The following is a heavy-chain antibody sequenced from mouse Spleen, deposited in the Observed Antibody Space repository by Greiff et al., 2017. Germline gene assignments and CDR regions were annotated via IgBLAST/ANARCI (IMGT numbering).Heavy chain of an antibody. J-gene: IGHJ3*01. CDR1: EYTFTSYG. V-gene: IGHV1-81*01. Sequence: VKLVESGADLARPGASVKLSCTASEYTFTSYGINWVKQRTGQGLEWIGEIYPRSGNTYYNEKFKDKATLTADKSSSTAYMELRSLTSEDSAVYFCASPSTMITTTGFAYWGQGTLVSVSA. CDR3: ASPSTMITTTGFAY. D-gene: IGHD2-4*01. CDR2: IYPRSGNT.